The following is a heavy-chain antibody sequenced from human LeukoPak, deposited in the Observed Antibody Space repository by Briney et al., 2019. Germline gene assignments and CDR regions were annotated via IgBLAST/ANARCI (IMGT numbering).Heavy chain of an antibody. J-gene: IGHJ3*02. V-gene: IGHV4-39*07. CDR2: IYYSGST. Sequence: PSETLSLTCTVSGGSISSSSYYWGWIRQPPGKGLEWIGSIYYSGSTYYNPSLKSRVTVSVDTSKNQFSLKLNSVTAADTAVYYCARFGTYCGGDCSDTFDIWGRGSRVTVSS. CDR1: GGSISSSSYY. CDR3: ARFGTYCGGDCSDTFDI. D-gene: IGHD2-21*02.